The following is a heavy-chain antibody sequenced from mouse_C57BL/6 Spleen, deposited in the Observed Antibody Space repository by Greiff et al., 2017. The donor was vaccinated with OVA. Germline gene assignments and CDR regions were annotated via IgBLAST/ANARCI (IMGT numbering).Heavy chain of an antibody. D-gene: IGHD1-1*01. V-gene: IGHV1-75*01. CDR2: IFPGSGST. Sequence: QVQLQQSGPELVKPGASVKISCKASGYTFTDYYINWVKQRPGQGLEWIGWIFPGSGSTYYNEKFKGKATLTVDKSSSTAYMLLSSLTSEDSAVYFCARDYYYGSSSLFDYWGQGTTLTVSS. CDR3: ARDYYYGSSSLFDY. CDR1: GYTFTDYY. J-gene: IGHJ2*01.